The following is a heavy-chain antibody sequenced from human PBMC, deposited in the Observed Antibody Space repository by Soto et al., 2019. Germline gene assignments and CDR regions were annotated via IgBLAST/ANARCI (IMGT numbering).Heavy chain of an antibody. Sequence: QVQLVESGGGVVQPGRSLRLSCAASGFTFSTHGMHWVRQAPGKGLEWVEVIWYDGCEKYYADPVKGRFTISRDNPKTTLYLQMNSLSAEDTAIYYCATDSGSHSGPNDYWGQGTLVTVST. V-gene: IGHV3-33*01. J-gene: IGHJ4*02. CDR1: GFTFSTHG. CDR2: IWYDGCEK. D-gene: IGHD1-26*01. CDR3: ATDSGSHSGPNDY.